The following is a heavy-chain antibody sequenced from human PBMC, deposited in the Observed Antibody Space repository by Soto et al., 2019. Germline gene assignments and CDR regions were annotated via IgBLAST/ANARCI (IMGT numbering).Heavy chain of an antibody. J-gene: IGHJ6*02. Sequence: QVQLVESGGGWVKPGESLRLSCIGSGFFLSNNWMTWIRQAPGKGLEWVSYISGIGDYTIYADSLKGRFTISRDNARNSLWLQINSLTAEDTAVYYCARSSGWRQVGVYNYGLDVWGQGTTVIVSS. CDR2: ISGIGDYT. CDR3: ARSSGWRQVGVYNYGLDV. CDR1: GFFLSNNW. V-gene: IGHV3-11*06. D-gene: IGHD2-8*01.